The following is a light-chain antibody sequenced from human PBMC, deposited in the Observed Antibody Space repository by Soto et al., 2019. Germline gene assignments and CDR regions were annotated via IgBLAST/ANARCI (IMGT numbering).Light chain of an antibody. V-gene: IGKV1-27*01. CDR1: QGISNS. CDR2: AAS. Sequence: DLQMTQSPSSLSASVGDRVTITCRASQGISNSLAWYQQNPGKVPKLLIYAASTLQLGVPSRFSGSGSGTDFTLTISSLQPEDVATYYCQKSNSAPFTFGPGTKVDIK. J-gene: IGKJ3*01. CDR3: QKSNSAPFT.